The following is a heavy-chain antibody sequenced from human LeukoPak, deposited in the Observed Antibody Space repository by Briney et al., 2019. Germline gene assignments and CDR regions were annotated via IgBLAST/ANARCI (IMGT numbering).Heavy chain of an antibody. J-gene: IGHJ3*02. CDR2: ISSSGSTI. CDR3: ARDASSGSDDAFDI. CDR1: GFTFSSYE. D-gene: IGHD3-22*01. Sequence: GGSLRLSCAASGFTFSSYEMNWVRQAPGKGLEWVSYISSSGSTIYYADSVKGRFTISRDNAKNSLYLQMNSLRAEDTAVYYCARDASSGSDDAFDIWGQGTMVTVSS. V-gene: IGHV3-48*03.